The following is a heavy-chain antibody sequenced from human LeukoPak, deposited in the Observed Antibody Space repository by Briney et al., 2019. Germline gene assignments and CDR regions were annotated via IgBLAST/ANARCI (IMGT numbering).Heavy chain of an antibody. CDR1: GFTFSSYW. CDR2: INSDGSST. D-gene: IGHD3-9*01. V-gene: IGHV3-74*01. Sequence: GGSLRLSCAASGFTFSSYWMHWVRQAPGKGLVWVSRINSDGSSTSYADSVKGRFTISRDNAKNTLYPQMNSLRAEDTAVYYCARENYDILTGYQSTLYYYYYYYMDVWGKGTTVTVSS. CDR3: ARENYDILTGYQSTLYYYYYYYMDV. J-gene: IGHJ6*03.